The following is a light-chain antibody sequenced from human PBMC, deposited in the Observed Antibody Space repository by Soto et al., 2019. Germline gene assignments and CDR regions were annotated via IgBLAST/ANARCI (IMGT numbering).Light chain of an antibody. CDR3: QGWNRSSDHVV. J-gene: IGLJ2*01. V-gene: IGLV3-21*04. Sequence: SYELTRPPSVSVAPGKTARITCGGNNIGSKSVHWYQQKPGQAPVLVIYYDSDRPSGIPERFSGSNSGNTATLTISRVEGGDEADYYCQGWNRSSDHVVFGGGTKLPVL. CDR1: NIGSKS. CDR2: YDS.